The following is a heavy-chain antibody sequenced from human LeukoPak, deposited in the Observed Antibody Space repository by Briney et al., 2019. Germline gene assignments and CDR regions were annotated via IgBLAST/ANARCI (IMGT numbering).Heavy chain of an antibody. V-gene: IGHV1-2*02. CDR2: INPNSGGT. Sequence: ASVKVSCKASGYTFTGYYMHWVRQAPGQGLEWMGWINPNSGGTNYAQKFRGRVTMTRDTSISTAYMELSRLRSDDTAVYYCARDKDILTGSGYYYYMDVWGKGTTVTISS. CDR1: GYTFTGYY. CDR3: ARDKDILTGSGYYYYMDV. D-gene: IGHD3-9*01. J-gene: IGHJ6*03.